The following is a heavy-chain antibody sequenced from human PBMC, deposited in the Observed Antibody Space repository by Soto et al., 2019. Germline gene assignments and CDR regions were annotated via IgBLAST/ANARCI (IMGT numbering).Heavy chain of an antibody. Sequence: PGGSLRLSCAGTGFIVSNNYMSWVRQAPGKGLEWVSAIPPDGTTYYADSVKGRFTISRDDSKNTLYLQMHSLRAEDTAVYHCAGGRARSSVFDYWGQGTLVTVSS. J-gene: IGHJ4*02. CDR2: IPPDGTT. V-gene: IGHV3-53*01. CDR3: AGGRARSSVFDY. D-gene: IGHD6-6*01. CDR1: GFIVSNNY.